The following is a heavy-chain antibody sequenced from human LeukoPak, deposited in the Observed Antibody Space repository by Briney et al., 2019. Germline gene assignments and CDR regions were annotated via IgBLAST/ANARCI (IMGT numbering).Heavy chain of an antibody. J-gene: IGHJ5*02. CDR2: ISGSGNFT. CDR3: AKGFRSGSGGPPDP. D-gene: IGHD1-26*01. CDR1: GFTFSSYA. V-gene: IGHV3-23*01. Sequence: GGSLRLSCAASGFTFSSYAMSWVRQAPGKGLQWVSSISGSGNFTFYTDSVKGRFTISRDNSKNTLYVQMNSLRVEDTAIYYCAKGFRSGSGGPPDPWGQGTLVTVSS.